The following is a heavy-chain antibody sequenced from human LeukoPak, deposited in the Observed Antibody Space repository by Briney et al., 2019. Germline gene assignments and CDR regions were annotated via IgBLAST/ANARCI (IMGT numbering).Heavy chain of an antibody. CDR3: ARSGGHTFES. Sequence: PGGSLRLSCAASGFTVSNNYMSWVRQAPGQGLDWVSTIYRSGTPHYADSVKGRFTISRDNSKSTLYLQMNSLRAEDTAVYFCARSGGHTFESWGRGTLVTVS. CDR1: GFTVSNNY. D-gene: IGHD3-16*01. CDR2: IYRSGTP. V-gene: IGHV3-66*01. J-gene: IGHJ5*01.